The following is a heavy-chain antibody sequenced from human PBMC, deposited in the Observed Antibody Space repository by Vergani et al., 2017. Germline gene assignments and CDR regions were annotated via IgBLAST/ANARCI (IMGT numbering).Heavy chain of an antibody. CDR2: IRSDESRR. CDR3: ARDSAAAGPDFDY. D-gene: IGHD6-13*01. V-gene: IGHV3-30*02. J-gene: IGHJ4*02. CDR1: GFTFNSYG. Sequence: QVQLVESGGGVVQPGGSLRLSCAASGFTFNSYGMHWVRQAPGKGLEWVASIRSDESRRYYGDSMEGPFTISRDNAKNSLYLQMNSLRAEDTAVYYCARDSAAAGPDFDYWGQGTLVTVSS.